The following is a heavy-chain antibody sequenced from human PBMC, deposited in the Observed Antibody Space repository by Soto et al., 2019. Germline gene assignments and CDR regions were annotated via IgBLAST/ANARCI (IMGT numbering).Heavy chain of an antibody. Sequence: QVHLVQSGAEVKRPGASVKVSCKASGYTFTNYGISWVRQAPGQGLEWMGWISGHNGNTNYAQKLQGRVTMTTDTSTSTAYMELRSLRSDDTAVYYCARDGFLSRTVTSFDYWGQGTLVTVSS. V-gene: IGHV1-18*01. J-gene: IGHJ4*02. CDR3: ARDGFLSRTVTSFDY. CDR1: GYTFTNYG. D-gene: IGHD4-17*01. CDR2: ISGHNGNT.